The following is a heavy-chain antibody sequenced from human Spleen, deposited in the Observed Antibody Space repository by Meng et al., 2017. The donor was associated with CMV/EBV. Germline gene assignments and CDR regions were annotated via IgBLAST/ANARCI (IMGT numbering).Heavy chain of an antibody. Sequence: GGSLRLSCAASGFTFSSFWMSWVRQAPGKGLEWVANINQDGSEKYYVDSVKGRFTISRDNAKNSLYLQMNSLRAEDTAVYYCARDQYRCLGGGDCRNYYYGMDVWGQGTTVTVSS. CDR1: GFTFSSFW. CDR3: ARDQYRCLGGGDCRNYYYGMDV. CDR2: INQDGSEK. V-gene: IGHV3-7*01. J-gene: IGHJ6*02. D-gene: IGHD2-21*01.